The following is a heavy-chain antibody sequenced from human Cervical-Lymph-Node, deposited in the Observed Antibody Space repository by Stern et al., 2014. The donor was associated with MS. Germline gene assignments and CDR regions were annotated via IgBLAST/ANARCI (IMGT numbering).Heavy chain of an antibody. V-gene: IGHV1-18*01. CDR2: ISAYKGNT. CDR1: GYTFTNYA. J-gene: IGHJ4*02. Sequence: QMQLVQSGAEVKKPGASVKVSCKTSGYTFTNYAIIWVRQAPGQGLEWMGWISAYKGNTSYAQKFQDKGTMTTDTSTSTAYMELRSLRSDDTAVYYCARGPTFRTGTVDNWGQGTLVTVSS. D-gene: IGHD1-7*01. CDR3: ARGPTFRTGTVDN.